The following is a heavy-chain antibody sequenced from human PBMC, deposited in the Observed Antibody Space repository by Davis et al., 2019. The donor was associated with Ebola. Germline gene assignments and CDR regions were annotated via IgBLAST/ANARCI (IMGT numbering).Heavy chain of an antibody. J-gene: IGHJ4*02. CDR1: GYIFSNYD. D-gene: IGHD6-19*01. CDR2: MNPYSGNT. CDR3: ARGETFSGWYVY. V-gene: IGHV1-8*01. Sequence: ASVKVSCKASGYIFSNYDINWVRQASGQGLEWMGWMNPYSGNTGYVEKFTGRVTMTRDSSITTAYLELTSLRSDDTAVYYCARGETFSGWYVYWGQGTLVTVSS.